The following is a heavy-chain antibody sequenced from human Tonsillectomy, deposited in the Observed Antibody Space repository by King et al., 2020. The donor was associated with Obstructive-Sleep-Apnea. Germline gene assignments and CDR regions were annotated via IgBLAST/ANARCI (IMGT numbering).Heavy chain of an antibody. J-gene: IGHJ4*02. D-gene: IGHD1-26*01. CDR3: ARYYLKSAYFDY. CDR2: IYYSGST. Sequence: QLQESGPGLVKPSETLSLTCTVSGGSISSYYWNWIRQPPGKGLECIGYIYYSGSTNYNPSLKSRVTISVDTSKNQFSLKLNSVTAADTAVYFCARYYLKSAYFDYWGQGTLVTVSS. V-gene: IGHV4-59*01. CDR1: GGSISSYY.